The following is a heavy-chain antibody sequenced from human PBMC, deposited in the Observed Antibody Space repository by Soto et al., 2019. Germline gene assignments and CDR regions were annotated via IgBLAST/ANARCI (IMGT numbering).Heavy chain of an antibody. J-gene: IGHJ6*02. V-gene: IGHV4-59*01. Sequence: PSETLSLTCTVSGGSMRSYYWSWIRQPPGKGLEWIGYMYYTGSTDYNPSLKSRVTISVDTSKNQFSLKLSSVTAADTAVYFCARDRYYDGSGYYWADDYGMDIWGQGTTVTVSS. CDR1: GGSMRSYY. CDR3: ARDRYYDGSGYYWADDYGMDI. D-gene: IGHD3-22*01. CDR2: MYYTGST.